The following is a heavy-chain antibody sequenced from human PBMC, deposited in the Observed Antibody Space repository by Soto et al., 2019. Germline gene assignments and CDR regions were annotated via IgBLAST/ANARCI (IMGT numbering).Heavy chain of an antibody. CDR2: ISSNGGSA. CDR3: AKDASNAAFDV. CDR1: GFTFRNYA. Sequence: QPGGALSLFCAAAGFTFRNYAMNSVCQAPGKGLELVSSISSNGGSAYYGDSAKARFIISRDNPKNSLYLQLHRLRPDATAVYYCAKDASNAAFDVWGQRPMVTVSS. J-gene: IGHJ3*01. V-gene: IGHV3-23*01.